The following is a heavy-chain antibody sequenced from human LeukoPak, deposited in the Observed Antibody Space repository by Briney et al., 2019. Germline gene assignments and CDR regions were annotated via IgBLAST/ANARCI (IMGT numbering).Heavy chain of an antibody. V-gene: IGHV1-69*10. J-gene: IGHJ6*02. CDR1: GGTFSSYA. D-gene: IGHD3-3*01. CDR3: ARDHRITIFGVALDGMDV. Sequence: ASVKVSCKASGGTFSSYAISWVRQAPGQGLEWMGGIIPILRIANYAQKSQGRVTITADKSTSTAYMELSSLRSEDTAVYYCARDHRITIFGVALDGMDVWGQGTTVTVSS. CDR2: IIPILRIA.